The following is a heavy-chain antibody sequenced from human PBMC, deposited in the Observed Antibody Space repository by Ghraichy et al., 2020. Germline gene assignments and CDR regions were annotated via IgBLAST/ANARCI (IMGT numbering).Heavy chain of an antibody. CDR2: ISSSSSYV. J-gene: IGHJ6*02. V-gene: IGHV3-21*01. CDR1: GFTFSSYS. Sequence: SCAASGFTFSSYSMNWVRQAPGKGLEWVSSISSSSSYVYYADSVKGRFTISRDNAKNSLYLQMNSLRAEDTAVYYCARGGYCSSTSCYTGAYYYYYGMDVWGQGTTVTVSS. CDR3: ARGGYCSSTSCYTGAYYYYYGMDV. D-gene: IGHD2-2*02.